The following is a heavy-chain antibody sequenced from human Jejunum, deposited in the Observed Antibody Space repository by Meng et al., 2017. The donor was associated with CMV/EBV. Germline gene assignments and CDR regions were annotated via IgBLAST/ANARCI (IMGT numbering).Heavy chain of an antibody. J-gene: IGHJ4*02. D-gene: IGHD3-10*01. CDR1: GIGFSNSG. Sequence: GLCVELGGGVVQPGGALGLSGVTVGIGFSNSGMHWVRQAPGKGLEWVVFIRNDGSEIYYVDSVKGRFTISRDNSKNTVYLQMDSLRVEDTGIYYCVKDKGRTALDYWGQGSLVTVSS. CDR3: VKDKGRTALDY. CDR2: IRNDGSEI. V-gene: IGHV3-30*02.